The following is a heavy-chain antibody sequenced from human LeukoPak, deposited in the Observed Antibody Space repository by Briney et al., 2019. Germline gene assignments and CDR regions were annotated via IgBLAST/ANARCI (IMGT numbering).Heavy chain of an antibody. D-gene: IGHD3-22*01. CDR3: ARNRVVISYNWFDP. CDR2: ISYDGSNK. CDR1: GFTFSSYG. V-gene: IGHV3-30*03. J-gene: IGHJ5*02. Sequence: PGGSLRLSCAASGFTFSSYGMHWVRQAPGKGLEWVAVISYDGSNKYYADSVKGRFTISRDNSKNTLYLQMYSLRAEDTAVYYCARNRVVISYNWFDPWGQGTLVTVSS.